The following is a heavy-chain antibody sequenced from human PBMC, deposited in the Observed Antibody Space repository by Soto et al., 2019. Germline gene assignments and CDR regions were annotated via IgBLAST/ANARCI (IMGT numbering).Heavy chain of an antibody. J-gene: IGHJ5*02. CDR2: IYSSGST. CDR1: VGAISTYY. D-gene: IGHD3-3*01. CDR3: ARGQRFSDWFDP. V-gene: IGHV4-4*07. Sequence: SETLSLTCTVSVGAISTYYWTWIRQPAGKGLEWIGRIYSSGSTKYNPSLQSRVTMSLDTSNNQFSLSLTSVTAADTAVYYCARGQRFSDWFDPWGHGNLVTVS.